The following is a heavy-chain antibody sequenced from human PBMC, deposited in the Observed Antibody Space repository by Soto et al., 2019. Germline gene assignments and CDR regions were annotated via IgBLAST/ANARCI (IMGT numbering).Heavy chain of an antibody. J-gene: IGHJ6*02. Sequence: PGGSLRLSCAASGFTFSNYGMHWVRQAPGKGLEWVAVISYDGSNKYYADSVKGRFTISRDNSKNTLYLQMNSLRAEDTAVYYCAKDVTIFGVAYGTMDVWGQGTTVTVSS. D-gene: IGHD3-3*01. CDR1: GFTFSNYG. V-gene: IGHV3-30*18. CDR2: ISYDGSNK. CDR3: AKDVTIFGVAYGTMDV.